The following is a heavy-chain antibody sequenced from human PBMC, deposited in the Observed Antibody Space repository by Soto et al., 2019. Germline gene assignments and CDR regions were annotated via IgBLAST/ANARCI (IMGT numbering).Heavy chain of an antibody. CDR2: IYYSGST. V-gene: IGHV4-39*01. D-gene: IGHD2-15*01. J-gene: IGHJ4*02. CDR1: GGSISSSSYY. Sequence: PSETLSLTCTVSGGSISSSSYYWGWIRQPPGKGLEWIGSIYYSGSTYYNPSLKSRVTISVDTSKNQFSLKLSSVTAADTAVYYCVGYLFGSVDYWGQGTLVTVSS. CDR3: VGYLFGSVDY.